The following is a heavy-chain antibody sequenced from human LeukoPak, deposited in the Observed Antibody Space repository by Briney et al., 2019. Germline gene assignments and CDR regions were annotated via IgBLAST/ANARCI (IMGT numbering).Heavy chain of an antibody. V-gene: IGHV4-4*07. CDR2: IYTSGST. CDR3: ARDGYNSVYFDY. CDR1: GGSISSYY. D-gene: IGHD5-24*01. Sequence: SETLSLTCTVSGGSISSYYGSWIRQPAGKGLEWIGRIYTSGSTNYNPSLKSRVTMSVDTSKNQFSLKLSSVTAADTAVYYCARDGYNSVYFDYWGQGTLVTVSS. J-gene: IGHJ4*02.